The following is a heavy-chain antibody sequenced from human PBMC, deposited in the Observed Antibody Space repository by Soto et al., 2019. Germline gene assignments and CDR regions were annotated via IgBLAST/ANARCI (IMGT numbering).Heavy chain of an antibody. D-gene: IGHD2-15*01. CDR2: MNPNTGNS. Sequence: ASVKVSCKASGYTFTSYDIYWVRQATGQGLEWMGWMNPNTGNSGYAQKFQGRVTMTTDTSTSTAHMELSSLRSDDTAVYYCARVFQGSRWFDPWGQGTLVTVSS. V-gene: IGHV1-8*01. CDR3: ARVFQGSRWFDP. CDR1: GYTFTSYD. J-gene: IGHJ5*02.